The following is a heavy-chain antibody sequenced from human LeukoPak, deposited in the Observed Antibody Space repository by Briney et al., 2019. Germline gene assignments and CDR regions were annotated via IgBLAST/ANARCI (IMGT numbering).Heavy chain of an antibody. D-gene: IGHD2-2*01. CDR2: ISGSGGST. V-gene: IGHV3-23*01. J-gene: IGHJ1*01. Sequence: PGGSLRLSCAASGLTFSTYAMSWVRQAPGKGLEWVSAISGSGGSTYYADSVKGRFTISRDNSKNTLYLQMNSLRAEDTAVYYCAKDLVWRPAGYFQHWGQGTLVTVSS. CDR3: AKDLVWRPAGYFQH. CDR1: GLTFSTYA.